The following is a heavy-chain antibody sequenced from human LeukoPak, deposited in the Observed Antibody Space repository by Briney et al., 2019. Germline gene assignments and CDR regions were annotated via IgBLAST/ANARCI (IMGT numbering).Heavy chain of an antibody. D-gene: IGHD3-3*01. Sequence: PGRSLRLSCAASGFTFSSYGTHWVRQAPGKGLEWVAVISYDGSNKYYADSVKGRFTISRDNSKNTLYLQMNSLRAEDTAVYYCAKGSIFGVVNDYWGQGTLVTVSS. V-gene: IGHV3-30*18. CDR2: ISYDGSNK. CDR1: GFTFSSYG. CDR3: AKGSIFGVVNDY. J-gene: IGHJ4*02.